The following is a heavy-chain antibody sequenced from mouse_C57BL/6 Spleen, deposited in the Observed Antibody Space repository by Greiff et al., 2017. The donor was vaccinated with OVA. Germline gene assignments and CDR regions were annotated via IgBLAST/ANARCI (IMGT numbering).Heavy chain of an antibody. CDR3: AGGLRAYAIDY. V-gene: IGHV1-26*01. J-gene: IGHJ4*01. Sequence: EVQLQQSGPELVKPGASVKISCKASGYTFTDYYMNWVKQSHGKSLEWIGDINPNNGGTSYNQKFKGKATLTVDKSSSTAYMELRSLTSEDSAVYYCAGGLRAYAIDYWGQGTSVTVSS. CDR2: INPNNGGT. CDR1: GYTFTDYY. D-gene: IGHD2-4*01.